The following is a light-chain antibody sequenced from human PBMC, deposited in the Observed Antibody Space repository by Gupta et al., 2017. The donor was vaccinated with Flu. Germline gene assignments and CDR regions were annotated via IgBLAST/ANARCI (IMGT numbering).Light chain of an antibody. CDR2: AAS. Sequence: DIQVTQSPSSLSESIGDRVTITCRASQSTSNYINWYQQESGKAPKLLINAASSLQSGVPSRFSASGSGTFSTLTISSLQPEDSATYSCQQSRSFGQGTKVEIK. CDR3: QQSRS. V-gene: IGKV1-39*01. CDR1: QSTSNY. J-gene: IGKJ1*01.